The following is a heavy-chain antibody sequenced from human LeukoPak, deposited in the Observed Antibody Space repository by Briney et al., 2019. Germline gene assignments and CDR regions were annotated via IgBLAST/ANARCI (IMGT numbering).Heavy chain of an antibody. V-gene: IGHV3-30*18. CDR1: GFTFSSYG. D-gene: IGHD6-13*01. CDR2: ISYDGSNK. CDR3: AKGLKAAADYFDY. J-gene: IGHJ4*02. Sequence: GGSLRLSCAASGFTFSSYGMHWVRQAPGKGLEWVAVISYDGSNKYYADSVKGRFTISRDNSKNTLYLQMNSLRAEDTAVYYCAKGLKAAADYFDYWGQGTLVTVSS.